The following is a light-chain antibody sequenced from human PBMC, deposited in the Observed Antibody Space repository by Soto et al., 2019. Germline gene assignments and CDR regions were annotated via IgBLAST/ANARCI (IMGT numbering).Light chain of an antibody. CDR3: SSYGGSDNVV. CDR1: SSDIGAYNY. J-gene: IGLJ2*01. V-gene: IGLV2-8*01. Sequence: QSALTQPPSASGSPGQSVTISCTGTSSDIGAYNYVSWYQQLPGKAPKLMIYEVTKRRSGVPDRFSGSKSGNTASLTISGLQTDDEADYYCSSYGGSDNVVFGGGTKVTVL. CDR2: EVT.